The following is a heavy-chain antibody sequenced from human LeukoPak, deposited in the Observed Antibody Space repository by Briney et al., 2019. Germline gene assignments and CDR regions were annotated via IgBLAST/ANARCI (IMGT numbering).Heavy chain of an antibody. CDR3: AKSLGVTMIVVVDLFDY. Sequence: PGGSLRLSCAASGFTFSSYAMSWVRQAPGKGLEWVSAISGSGGSTYYADSVKGRFTISRDNSKNTLYLQINSLRAEDAAVYYCAKSLGVTMIVVVDLFDYWGQGTLVTVSS. V-gene: IGHV3-23*01. J-gene: IGHJ4*02. CDR2: ISGSGGST. D-gene: IGHD3-22*01. CDR1: GFTFSSYA.